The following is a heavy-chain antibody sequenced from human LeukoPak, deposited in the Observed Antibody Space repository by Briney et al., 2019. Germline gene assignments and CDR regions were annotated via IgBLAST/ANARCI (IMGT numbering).Heavy chain of an antibody. Sequence: QPGGSLRLSCTASGFPFSDYWMHWVRQVPGKGLVWVSRINIDGSITTYADSVKGRFTISRDDAKSTVYLQMNSLRADDTAVYYCVTSSESFWGQGTMVTVSS. V-gene: IGHV3-74*01. CDR1: GFPFSDYW. CDR3: VTSSESF. D-gene: IGHD1-14*01. J-gene: IGHJ3*01. CDR2: INIDGSIT.